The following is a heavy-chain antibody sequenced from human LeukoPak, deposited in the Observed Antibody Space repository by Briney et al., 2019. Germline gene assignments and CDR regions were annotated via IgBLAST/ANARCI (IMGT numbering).Heavy chain of an antibody. CDR1: GFTFSSYA. CDR3: AKDEGQLAPARKVGAFDI. D-gene: IGHD6-13*01. Sequence: GGSLRLSCAASGFTFSSYAMSWVRQAPGKGLEWVSAISGSGGSTYYADSVKGRFTISRDNSKNTLYLQMNSLRAEDTTVYYCAKDEGQLAPARKVGAFDIWGQGTMVTVSS. CDR2: ISGSGGST. J-gene: IGHJ3*02. V-gene: IGHV3-23*01.